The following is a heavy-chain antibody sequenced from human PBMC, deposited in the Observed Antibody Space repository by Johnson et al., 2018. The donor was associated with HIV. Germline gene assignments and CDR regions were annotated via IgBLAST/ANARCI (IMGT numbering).Heavy chain of an antibody. CDR1: GFTFSSYG. CDR2: IYSGGST. CDR3: ASPSGSSRLAFDI. V-gene: IGHV3-NL1*01. Sequence: QVQLVESGGGVVQPGGSLRLSCAASGFTFSSYGMHWVRQAPGKGLECVSGIYSGGSTYYADSVKGRFTISRDNSKNTLYLQMNSLRAEDTAVYYCASPSGSSRLAFDIWGQGTMVT. J-gene: IGHJ3*02. D-gene: IGHD1-26*01.